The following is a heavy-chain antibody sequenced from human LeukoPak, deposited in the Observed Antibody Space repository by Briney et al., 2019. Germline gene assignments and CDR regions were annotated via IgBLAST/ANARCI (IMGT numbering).Heavy chain of an antibody. V-gene: IGHV4-34*01. CDR1: GGSFSGYY. D-gene: IGHD3-22*01. CDR2: INHSGST. Sequence: SETLSLTCGVYGGSFSGYYWSWIRQPPGKGLEWIGEINHSGSTNYNPSLKSRVTISVDTSKNQFSLKLSSVTAADTAVYYCARRTQGWLLLSNFDYWGQGTLVTVSS. J-gene: IGHJ4*02. CDR3: ARRTQGWLLLSNFDY.